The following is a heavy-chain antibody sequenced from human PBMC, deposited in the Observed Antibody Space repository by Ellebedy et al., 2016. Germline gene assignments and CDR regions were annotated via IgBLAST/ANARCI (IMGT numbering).Heavy chain of an antibody. V-gene: IGHV4-39*01. Sequence: SETLSLTXTVSGGSISDTIYYWGWIRQPPGKGLEWIGSIFHSGRTYYNPSLKSRVTVSLDTSKNQFSLRLSSVTAADTAVYYCARHDSSSLGHDAFDIWGQGTMVTVSS. J-gene: IGHJ3*02. CDR1: GGSISDTIYY. D-gene: IGHD2-2*01. CDR3: ARHDSSSLGHDAFDI. CDR2: IFHSGRT.